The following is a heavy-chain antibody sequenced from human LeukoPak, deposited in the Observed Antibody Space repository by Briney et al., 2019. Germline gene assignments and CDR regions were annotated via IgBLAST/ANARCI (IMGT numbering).Heavy chain of an antibody. CDR2: ISAYNGNT. Sequence: ASVKVSCKASGYTFTSYGISWVRQAPGQGLEWMGWISAYNGNTNYAQKLQGRVTMTTDTSTSTAYMELRSLRSDDTAVYYCARSSSSWYSMWAFDIWGQGTMVTVSS. J-gene: IGHJ3*02. CDR3: ARSSSSWYSMWAFDI. D-gene: IGHD6-13*01. CDR1: GYTFTSYG. V-gene: IGHV1-18*01.